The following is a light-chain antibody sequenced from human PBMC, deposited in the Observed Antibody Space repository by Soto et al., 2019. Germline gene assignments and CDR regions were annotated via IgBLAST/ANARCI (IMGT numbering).Light chain of an antibody. CDR1: SSNIGAGYD. Sequence: QSVLTQPPSVSGAPGQRVTISCTGSSSNIGAGYDVHWYQQLPGTAPKLLIYGNSNRPSGVPDRLSGSKSGTSASLAITGLQAEDEADYYCQSYDSSPSGVVFGGGTKLTVL. J-gene: IGLJ2*01. V-gene: IGLV1-40*01. CDR2: GNS. CDR3: QSYDSSPSGVV.